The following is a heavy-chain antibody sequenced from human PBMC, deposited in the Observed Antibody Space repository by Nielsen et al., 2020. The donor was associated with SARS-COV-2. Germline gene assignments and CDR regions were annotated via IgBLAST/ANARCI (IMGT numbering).Heavy chain of an antibody. V-gene: IGHV3-7*01. D-gene: IGHD3-10*01. CDR3: ARDWSSGSGSSYYYYGMDV. CDR1: GFTFSNAW. Sequence: GESLKISCAASGFTFSNAWMSWVRQAPGKGLEWVANIKQDGSEKYFIDSVKGRFTISRDNAKNSLYLQMNSLRAEDTAVYYCARDWSSGSGSSYYYYGMDVWGQGTTVTVSS. CDR2: IKQDGSEK. J-gene: IGHJ6*02.